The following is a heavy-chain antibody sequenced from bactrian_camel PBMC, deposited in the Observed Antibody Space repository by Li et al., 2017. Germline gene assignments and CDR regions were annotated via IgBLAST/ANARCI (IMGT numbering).Heavy chain of an antibody. V-gene: IGHV3S1*01. Sequence: QLVESGGGLVQPGGSLRLSCAASGFTFSDNWMLWVRQAPGKGLEWVSTIAIGGSSYYADSVKGRFTISRSNAKNTLYLQMNSLRPDDTAMYYCAKDLGPWMVAMGGMDYWGKGTQVTVS. CDR1: GFTFSDNW. J-gene: IGHJ7*01. D-gene: IGHD3*01. CDR2: IAIGGSS.